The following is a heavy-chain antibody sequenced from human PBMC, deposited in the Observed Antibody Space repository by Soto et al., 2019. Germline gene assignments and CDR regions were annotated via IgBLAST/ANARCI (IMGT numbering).Heavy chain of an antibody. V-gene: IGHV4-39*01. J-gene: IGHJ4*02. Sequence: QLQLQESGPGLVKPSETLSLTCTVSGGSISSSSYYWGWIRQPPGKGLEWIGSIYYSGSTYYNPSLKRRVTISVDTSKNQFSLKLSSVTAANTAVYYCARVFMVRGVIGFGSFLGDFDYWGQGTLVTVSS. CDR2: IYYSGST. CDR3: ARVFMVRGVIGFGSFLGDFDY. CDR1: GGSISSSSYY. D-gene: IGHD3-10*01.